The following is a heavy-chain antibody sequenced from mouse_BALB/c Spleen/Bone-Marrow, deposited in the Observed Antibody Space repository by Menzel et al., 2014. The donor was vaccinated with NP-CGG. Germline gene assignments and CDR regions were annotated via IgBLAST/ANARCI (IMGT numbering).Heavy chain of an antibody. CDR2: IDPANGNT. CDR3: ARYRLGTYFDY. CDR1: GFNIKDTY. J-gene: IGHJ2*01. V-gene: IGHV14-3*02. Sequence: EVHLHQSGAELVKPGASVKLSCTASGFNIKDTYMNWVKQRPEQGLEWIGRIDPANGNTKYDPKFQGKATITADTSSNTAYLQLSSLTSEDTAVYYCARYRLGTYFDYWGQGTTLTVSS. D-gene: IGHD1-2*01.